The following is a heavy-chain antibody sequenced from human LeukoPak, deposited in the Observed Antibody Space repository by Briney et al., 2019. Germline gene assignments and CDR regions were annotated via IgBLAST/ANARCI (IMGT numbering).Heavy chain of an antibody. Sequence: PGGSLRLSCAASGFTFSSYGMSWVRQAPGKGLEWVSAISGSGGSTYYADSVKGRFTISRDNSKNTLYLQMNSLRAEDTAVYYCAIEDIVVVVAATTTPWGQGTLVTVSS. D-gene: IGHD2-15*01. CDR2: ISGSGGST. CDR3: AIEDIVVVVAATTTP. CDR1: GFTFSSYG. J-gene: IGHJ5*02. V-gene: IGHV3-23*01.